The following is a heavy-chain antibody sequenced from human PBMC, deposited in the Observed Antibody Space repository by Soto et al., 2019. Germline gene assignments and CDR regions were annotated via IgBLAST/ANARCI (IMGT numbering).Heavy chain of an antibody. J-gene: IGHJ6*02. CDR3: ARFRGSYGMDV. D-gene: IGHD3-10*01. CDR1: EGTFSSYT. V-gene: IGHV1-69*02. CDR2: IIPILGIA. Sequence: SVKVSCKGSEGTFSSYTISWVRQAPGQGLEWMGRIIPILGIANHAQKFQGRVTITADKSTSTAYMELSSLSSEDTAVYYCARFRGSYGMDVWGQGTTVTVSS.